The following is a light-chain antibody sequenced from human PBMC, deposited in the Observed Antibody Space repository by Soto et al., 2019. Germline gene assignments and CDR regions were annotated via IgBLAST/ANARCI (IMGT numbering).Light chain of an antibody. CDR1: QSLLHRDGKTY. Sequence: DIVMTQSPLSLSVTPGQPASMSCRSSQSLLHRDGKTYLYWYVQKSGQPPQLLIYEVSNRFSGVPDRFSGIGSGTDFTLEISRVESEDVGVYYCMESLQLPLAFGGGTKVEIK. CDR2: EVS. CDR3: MESLQLPLA. J-gene: IGKJ4*01. V-gene: IGKV2D-29*01.